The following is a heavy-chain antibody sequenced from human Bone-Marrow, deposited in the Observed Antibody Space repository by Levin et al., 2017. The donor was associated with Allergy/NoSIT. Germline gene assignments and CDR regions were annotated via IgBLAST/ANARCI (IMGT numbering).Heavy chain of an antibody. D-gene: IGHD1-26*01. CDR2: IYPADSDT. V-gene: IGHV5-51*01. J-gene: IGHJ4*02. Sequence: PGGSLRLSCKGSGYIFPTYWIGWVRQMPGKGLEWMGIIYPADSDTRYSPSFEGQVTISVDKSINTAYLQWNNLKPSDNAMYYCSRGGRMGDFGYWGQGTLVTVSS. CDR1: GYIFPTYW. CDR3: SRGGRMGDFGY.